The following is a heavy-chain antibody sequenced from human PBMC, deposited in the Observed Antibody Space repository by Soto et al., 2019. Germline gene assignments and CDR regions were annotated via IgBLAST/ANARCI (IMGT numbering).Heavy chain of an antibody. CDR3: AIQVSPYCGTTRCSDVHSRLYYRLDV. Sequence: QAQLVESGGGVDQPGRSLRLSCAASGLTFSRYAMHWVRQAPGKGLEWVALISYDGSITSYADSVKGRFTISRDKSENARYLHMNSMRAEDTALYYCAIQVSPYCGTTRCSDVHSRLYYRLDVWGRGTAVTV. J-gene: IGHJ6*02. D-gene: IGHD2-2*01. CDR1: GLTFSRYA. V-gene: IGHV3-30*03. CDR2: ISYDGSIT.